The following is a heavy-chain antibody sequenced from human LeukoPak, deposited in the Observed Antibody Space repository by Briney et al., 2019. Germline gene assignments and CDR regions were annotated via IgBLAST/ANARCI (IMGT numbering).Heavy chain of an antibody. Sequence: SETLSLTCTLYGGSISIGDYYWSWIRKPPGKGLEWIGYIYYSRSTYYNPSLKSRVTISVDTSKNQFSLKLSSVTAADMAVYYCARSQYSGSYYSVGYWGQGTLVTVSS. D-gene: IGHD1-26*01. CDR1: GGSISIGDYY. J-gene: IGHJ4*02. CDR3: ARSQYSGSYYSVGY. CDR2: IYYSRST. V-gene: IGHV4-30-4*08.